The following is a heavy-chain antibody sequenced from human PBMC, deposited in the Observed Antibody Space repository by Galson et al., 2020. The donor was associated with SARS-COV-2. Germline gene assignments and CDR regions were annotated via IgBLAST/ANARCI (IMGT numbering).Heavy chain of an antibody. D-gene: IGHD6-13*01. CDR3: AARRQLRYFQH. CDR2: INHSGST. V-gene: IGHV4-34*01. CDR1: GGSFSGYY. J-gene: IGHJ1*01. Sequence: SETLSLTCAVYGGSFSGYYWSWIRQPPGKGLEWIGEINHSGSTNYNPSLKSRVTISVDTSKNQFSLKLSSVTAADTAVYYCAARRQLRYFQHWGQGTLVTVSS.